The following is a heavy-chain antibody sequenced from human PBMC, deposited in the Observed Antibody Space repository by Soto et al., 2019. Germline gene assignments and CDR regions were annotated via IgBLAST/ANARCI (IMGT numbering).Heavy chain of an antibody. CDR1: GGSVNSGNYY. D-gene: IGHD1-1*01. CDR3: ARVERGTATTVVDAFDI. CDR2: MSHSGGT. Sequence: PSETLSLTCAVFGGSVNSGNYYWSWIRQPPGKGLEWIGEMSHSGGTHFNPSLKSRVTISVDTSKNQFSLKMSSVTAADTALYHCARVERGTATTVVDAFDIWGPGTMVTVSS. J-gene: IGHJ3*02. V-gene: IGHV4-61*01.